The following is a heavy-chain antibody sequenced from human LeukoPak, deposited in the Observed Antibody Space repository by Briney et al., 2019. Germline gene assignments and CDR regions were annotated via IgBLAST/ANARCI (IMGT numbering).Heavy chain of an antibody. V-gene: IGHV4-34*01. Sequence: SETLSLTCAVYGGSFSGYYWSWIRQPPGKGLEWNGEINHSGSTNYNPSLKSRVTISVDTSKNQFSLNLSSVTAADTAVYYCARYVRPLLHGFDIWGQGTMVTVSS. CDR3: ARYVRPLLHGFDI. J-gene: IGHJ3*02. D-gene: IGHD3-10*02. CDR1: GGSFSGYY. CDR2: INHSGST.